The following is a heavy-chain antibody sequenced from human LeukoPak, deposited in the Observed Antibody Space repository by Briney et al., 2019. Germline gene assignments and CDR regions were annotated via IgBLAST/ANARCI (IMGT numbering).Heavy chain of an antibody. J-gene: IGHJ6*03. Sequence: SETLSLTCGVYGGSLRGHYWSWIRQPPGKGLEWVGEINHSGSTNYNPSFWGRVTISVDTSKNQFFLKLNSVTAADTAVYYCARESDPITGYFYYYMDVWGRGTTVTVSS. CDR2: INHSGST. D-gene: IGHD3-10*01. CDR3: ARESDPITGYFYYYMDV. CDR1: GGSLRGHY. V-gene: IGHV4-34*01.